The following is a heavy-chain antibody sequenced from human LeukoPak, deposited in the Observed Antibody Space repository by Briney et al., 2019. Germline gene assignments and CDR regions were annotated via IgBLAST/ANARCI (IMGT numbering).Heavy chain of an antibody. Sequence: GGSLRRPCVASGFTFSSYSMNWARQAPGKGLEWVSSISSSSSYIYYSDSVKGRFTISRDNAKKSLYLQMNSLRAEDTAIYYCARDSDVHCSGGSCTIFDYWGQGTLVTVSS. CDR1: GFTFSSYS. CDR2: ISSSSSYI. D-gene: IGHD2-15*01. CDR3: ARDSDVHCSGGSCTIFDY. J-gene: IGHJ4*02. V-gene: IGHV3-21*01.